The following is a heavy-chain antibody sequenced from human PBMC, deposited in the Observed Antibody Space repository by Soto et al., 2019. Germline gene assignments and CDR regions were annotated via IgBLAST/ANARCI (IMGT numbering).Heavy chain of an antibody. CDR3: ARDPWLTVTPMFSGRERGYYYYGMDV. J-gene: IGHJ6*02. CDR2: ISAYNGNT. D-gene: IGHD4-17*01. Sequence: ASVKVSCKASGYTFTSYGISWVRQAPGQGLEWMGWISAYNGNTNYAQKLQGRVTMTTDTSTSTAYMELRSLRSDDTAVYYCARDPWLTVTPMFSGRERGYYYYGMDVWGQGTTVTVSS. V-gene: IGHV1-18*01. CDR1: GYTFTSYG.